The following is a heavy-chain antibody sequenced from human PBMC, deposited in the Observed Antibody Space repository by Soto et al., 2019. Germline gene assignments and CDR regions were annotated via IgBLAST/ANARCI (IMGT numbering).Heavy chain of an antibody. J-gene: IGHJ6*02. CDR3: ATAQIVGATSHYYYGMDV. CDR2: IYTSGST. V-gene: IGHV4-4*07. CDR1: GGSISSYY. Sequence: PSETLSLTCTVSGGSISSYYWSWTRQPAGKGLEWIGRIYTSGSTNYNPSLKSRVTMSVDTSKNQFSLKLSSVTAADTAVYYCATAQIVGATSHYYYGMDVWGQGTTVTVSS. D-gene: IGHD1-26*01.